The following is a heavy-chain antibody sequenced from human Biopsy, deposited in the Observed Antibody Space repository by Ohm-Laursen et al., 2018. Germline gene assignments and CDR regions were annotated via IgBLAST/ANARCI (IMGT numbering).Heavy chain of an antibody. CDR1: SGSIRTGDYH. CDR3: ARGDYFDSNGYFWFDP. V-gene: IGHV4-31*01. Sequence: TLSLTCTVSSGSIRTGDYHWSWIRQRPGKGLEWIGYIFNSANTYYNPSLKNLITISGDTSKNQFSLKLNSVTAADTAVYYCARGDYFDSNGYFWFDPWGQGTLVTVSS. CDR2: IFNSANT. D-gene: IGHD3-22*01. J-gene: IGHJ5*02.